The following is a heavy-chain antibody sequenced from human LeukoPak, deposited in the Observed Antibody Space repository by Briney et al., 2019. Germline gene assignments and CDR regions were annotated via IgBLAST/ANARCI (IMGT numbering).Heavy chain of an antibody. CDR3: TTSSYSSGLHYYYYYYMDV. CDR2: IKSTTDGGTT. CDR1: GFTFSNAW. J-gene: IGHJ6*03. Sequence: GGSLRLSCAASGFTFSNAWMNWVRQAPGKGLEWVGRIKSTTDGGTTDYAAPVKGRFTISREDSESTLFLQMNSLKIGDTAVYYCTTSSYSSGLHYYYYYYMDVWGKGTTVTVSS. V-gene: IGHV3-15*01. D-gene: IGHD6-19*01.